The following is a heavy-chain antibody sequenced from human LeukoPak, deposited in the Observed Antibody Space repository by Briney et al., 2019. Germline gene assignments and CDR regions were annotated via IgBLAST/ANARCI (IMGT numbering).Heavy chain of an antibody. Sequence: KASETLSLTCTVYGGSFSGYCWSWIRQPPGKGLEWIGEINHSGSTNYNPSLKTRVTISVDTSKDQFSLKLTSVTAADTAVYYCTGGKPETVFDYWGQGTLVTVSS. D-gene: IGHD2-21*02. CDR2: INHSGST. CDR3: TGGKPETVFDY. CDR1: GGSFSGYC. J-gene: IGHJ4*02. V-gene: IGHV4-34*01.